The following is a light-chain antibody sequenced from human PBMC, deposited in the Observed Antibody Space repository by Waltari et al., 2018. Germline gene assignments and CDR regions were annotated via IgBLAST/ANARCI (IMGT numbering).Light chain of an antibody. CDR2: QDS. CDR3: QAWDSSTVV. Sequence: SYELTPPPSVSVSPRQTARIPCSGHYLGDKYVCWYKQKPGQSPVLVIFQDSKRRSGSPERFSGSNSGNTATLTISGTQAMDEADYYCQAWDSSTVVFGGGTKLTVL. CDR1: YLGDKY. J-gene: IGLJ2*01. V-gene: IGLV3-1*01.